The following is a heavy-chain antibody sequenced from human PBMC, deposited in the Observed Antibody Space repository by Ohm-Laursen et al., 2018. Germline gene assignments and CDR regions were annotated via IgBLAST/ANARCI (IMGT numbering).Heavy chain of an antibody. Sequence: PSQTLSLTCAVSDAAFRRDYWTWIRQFPGREMEWIGYIHYDGRTVYNPSLRSRLTMSIDTSKKQFSLRLTSATAADTAIYYCARLPDHSGWPFDYWGQGTLVTVSS. CDR2: IHYDGRT. V-gene: IGHV4-59*12. CDR3: ARLPDHSGWPFDY. J-gene: IGHJ4*02. D-gene: IGHD6-19*01. CDR1: DAAFRRDY.